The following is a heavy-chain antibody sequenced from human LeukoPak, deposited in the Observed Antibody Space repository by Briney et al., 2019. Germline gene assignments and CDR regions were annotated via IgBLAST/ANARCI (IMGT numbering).Heavy chain of an antibody. D-gene: IGHD3-22*01. CDR1: GGSISSYY. J-gene: IGHJ4*02. V-gene: IGHV4-59*01. CDR2: IYYSGST. CDR3: ARYYYDSSGYYRFDY. Sequence: SETLSLTCTVSGGSISSYYWSWIRQPPGKGLEWIGYIYYSGSTNYNPSLKSRVPISVDTSKNQFSLKLSSVTAADTAVYYCARYYYDSSGYYRFDYWGQGTLVTVSS.